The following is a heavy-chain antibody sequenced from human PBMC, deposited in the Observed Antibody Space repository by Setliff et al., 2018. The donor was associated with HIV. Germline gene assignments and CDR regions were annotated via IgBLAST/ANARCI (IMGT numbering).Heavy chain of an antibody. CDR3: ARDRPPSTVDMLGAFDR. CDR1: RGSISRYY. J-gene: IGHJ3*02. Sequence: LSLTCTVSRGSISRYYWSWIRQPPGKGLEWIGYIYYTGTTKYNPSLKSRVTMSVDTSKNQLSLKLSSLTAADTAVYYCARDRPPSTVDMLGAFDRWGQGTRGTVSS. CDR2: IYYTGTT. D-gene: IGHD4-17*01. V-gene: IGHV4-59*01.